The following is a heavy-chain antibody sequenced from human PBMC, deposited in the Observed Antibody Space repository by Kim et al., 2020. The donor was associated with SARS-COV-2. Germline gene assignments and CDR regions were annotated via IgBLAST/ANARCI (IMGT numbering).Heavy chain of an antibody. Sequence: EGSLRLSCAASGFTVSSNYMSWVRQPPGKGLEWVSVIYSGGSTYYADSVKGRFTISRDNSKNTLYLQMNSLRAEDTAVYYCAGAMVRGVIITGGMDVWGQGTTVTVSS. D-gene: IGHD3-10*01. V-gene: IGHV3-53*01. CDR1: GFTVSSNY. J-gene: IGHJ6*02. CDR2: IYSGGST. CDR3: AGAMVRGVIITGGMDV.